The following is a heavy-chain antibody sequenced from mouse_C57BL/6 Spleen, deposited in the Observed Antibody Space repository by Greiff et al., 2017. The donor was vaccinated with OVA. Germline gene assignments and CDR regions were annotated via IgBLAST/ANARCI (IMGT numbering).Heavy chain of an antibody. CDR1: GFTFSDYY. CDR2: IHYDGSST. Sequence: EVQRVESEGGLVQPGSSMKLSCTASGFTFSDYYMAWVRQVPEKGLEWVANIHYDGSSTYYLDSLKSRFIISRDNAKNILYLQMSSLKSEDTATYYCARDRVWYFDVWGTGTTVTVSS. CDR3: ARDRVWYFDV. V-gene: IGHV5-16*01. J-gene: IGHJ1*03.